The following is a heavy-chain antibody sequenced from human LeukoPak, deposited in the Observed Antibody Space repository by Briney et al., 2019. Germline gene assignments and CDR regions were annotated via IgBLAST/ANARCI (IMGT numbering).Heavy chain of an antibody. CDR3: ARELVGGNSF. D-gene: IGHD1-26*01. CDR2: ISYDGSNK. Sequence: GGSLRLSCAASGFTFSNYAMHWVRQAPAKGLEWVAVISYDGSNKYYADSVKGRFTISRDNAKNTLYLQMNSLRAEDTAVYYCARELVGGNSFWGQGTLVTVSS. J-gene: IGHJ4*02. CDR1: GFTFSNYA. V-gene: IGHV3-30-3*01.